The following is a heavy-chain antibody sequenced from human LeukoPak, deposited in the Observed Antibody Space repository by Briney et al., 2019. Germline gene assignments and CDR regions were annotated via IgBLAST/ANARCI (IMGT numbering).Heavy chain of an antibody. Sequence: ASVKVSCKASGYTFTSYGISWVRQAPGQGLEWMGWISPYNGNTNYAQSLQGRVTMTTDTSTSTAYMELRSLISDDTAVYYCARFGPVAGYPDYWGQGTLVTVSS. V-gene: IGHV1-18*01. J-gene: IGHJ4*02. CDR2: ISPYNGNT. CDR1: GYTFTSYG. D-gene: IGHD6-19*01. CDR3: ARFGPVAGYPDY.